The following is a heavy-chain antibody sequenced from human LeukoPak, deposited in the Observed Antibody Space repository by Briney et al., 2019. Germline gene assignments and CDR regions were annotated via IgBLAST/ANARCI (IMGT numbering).Heavy chain of an antibody. V-gene: IGHV1-8*01. D-gene: IGHD2-2*01. CDR1: GYTFNSYA. J-gene: IGHJ4*02. CDR2: MNPNSGNT. Sequence: GASVKVSCKASGYTFNSYAITWVRQATGQGLEWMGWMNPNSGNTGYAQKFQGRVTITRNTSISTAYMELSSLRSEDTAVYYCARGIVVVPAATTDRGGIPYYFDYWGQGTLVTVSS. CDR3: ARGIVVVPAATTDRGGIPYYFDY.